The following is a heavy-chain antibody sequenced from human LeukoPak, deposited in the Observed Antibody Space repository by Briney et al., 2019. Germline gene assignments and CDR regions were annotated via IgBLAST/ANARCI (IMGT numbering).Heavy chain of an antibody. V-gene: IGHV1-2*02. Sequence: ASVKVSCKASGYTFTGYYMHWVRQATGQGLEWMGWINPNSGGTNYAQKFQGGVTMTRDTSISTAYMELSRLRSDDTAVYYCARFSPYGDPYDYWGQGTLVTVSS. CDR3: ARFSPYGDPYDY. D-gene: IGHD4-17*01. CDR2: INPNSGGT. CDR1: GYTFTGYY. J-gene: IGHJ4*02.